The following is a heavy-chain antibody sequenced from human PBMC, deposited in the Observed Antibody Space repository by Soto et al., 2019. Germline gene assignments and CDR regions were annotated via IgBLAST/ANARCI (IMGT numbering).Heavy chain of an antibody. CDR1: GFTFSSYG. V-gene: IGHV3-33*01. CDR3: ARDLYYDILTGYRPPGY. CDR2: IWYDGSNK. Sequence: QVQLVESGGGVVQPGRSLRLSCAASGFTFSSYGMHWVRQAPGKGLEWVAVIWYDGSNKYYADSVKGRFTISRDNSKNTLYLQMNSLRAEDTAVYYCARDLYYDILTGYRPPGYWGQGTLVTVSS. J-gene: IGHJ4*02. D-gene: IGHD3-9*01.